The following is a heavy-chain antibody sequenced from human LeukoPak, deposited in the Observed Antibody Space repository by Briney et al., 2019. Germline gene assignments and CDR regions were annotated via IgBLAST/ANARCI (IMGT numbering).Heavy chain of an antibody. Sequence: SVKVSCKASGGTFSSYAISWVRQAPGQGLEWMGRIIPILGIANYAQKFQGRVTITADKSTSTAYMELSSLRSDDTAVYYCARVPTWILFFDIWGQGTMVTVSS. CDR2: IIPILGIA. D-gene: IGHD2-2*03. CDR1: GGTFSSYA. V-gene: IGHV1-69*04. CDR3: ARVPTWILFFDI. J-gene: IGHJ3*02.